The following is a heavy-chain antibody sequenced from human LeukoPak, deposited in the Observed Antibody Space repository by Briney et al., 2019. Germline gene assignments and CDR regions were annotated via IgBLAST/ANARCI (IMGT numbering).Heavy chain of an antibody. J-gene: IGHJ4*02. Sequence: GRSLRLSCAASGFTFSSYGMHWVRQAPGKGLEWVAVISYDGSNKYYADSVKGRFTISGDNSKNTLYLQMNSLRAEDTAVYYCAKGYCSSTSCYTLYYFDYWGQGTLVTVSS. CDR2: ISYDGSNK. CDR1: GFTFSSYG. D-gene: IGHD2-2*02. V-gene: IGHV3-30*18. CDR3: AKGYCSSTSCYTLYYFDY.